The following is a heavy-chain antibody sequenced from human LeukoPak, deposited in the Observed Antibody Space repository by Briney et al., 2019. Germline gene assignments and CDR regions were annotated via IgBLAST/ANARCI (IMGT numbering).Heavy chain of an antibody. CDR1: GYTFTRYY. V-gene: IGHV1-2*02. D-gene: IGHD3-3*01. CDR3: ARVPRASRLLSDY. J-gene: IGHJ4*02. CDR2: INPDSGGT. Sequence: ASVKVSCKASGYTFTRYYMHWVRQAPGQGLEWMGWINPDSGGTNYAQKFQGGVTMTRDTSISTAYMELSRLRSDDTAVYYCARVPRASRLLSDYWGQGTLVTVSS.